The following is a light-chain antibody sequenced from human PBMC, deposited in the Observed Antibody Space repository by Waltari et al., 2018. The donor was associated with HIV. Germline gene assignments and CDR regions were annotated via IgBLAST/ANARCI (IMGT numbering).Light chain of an antibody. CDR1: QSVSDY. CDR2: DAS. V-gene: IGKV3-11*01. J-gene: IGKJ2*03. CDR3: QQRGSWPQS. Sequence: EIVLTQSPATLSLSPGERATFSCRASQSVSDYLAWYQQKPGQAPRLLIYDASNRATGIPARFSGSGSGTDFTLTISSLEPEDFAIYYCQQRGSWPQSFGQGTKLEIK.